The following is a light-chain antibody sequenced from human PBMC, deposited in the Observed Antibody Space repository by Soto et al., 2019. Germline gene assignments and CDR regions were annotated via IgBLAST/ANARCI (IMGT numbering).Light chain of an antibody. CDR1: QTIFYSPNNYNS. Sequence: DIVMTQSPDSLAVSLGERAIINCKSSQTIFYSPNNYNSLAWYQQTPGQPPKLLIYWASTRESGVPDRFRGSGSGTDFTLTIDSLQAEDVAVYYCQQYYSTPITFGQGTDWRL. J-gene: IGKJ5*01. V-gene: IGKV4-1*01. CDR3: QQYYSTPIT. CDR2: WAS.